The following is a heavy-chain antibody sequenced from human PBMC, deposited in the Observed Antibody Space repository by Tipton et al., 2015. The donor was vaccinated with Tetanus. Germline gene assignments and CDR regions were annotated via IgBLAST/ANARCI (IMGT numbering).Heavy chain of an antibody. CDR1: GGSISSSSYY. V-gene: IGHV4-61*05. CDR3: ARGMVSWGIFPY. J-gene: IGHJ4*02. Sequence: TLSLTCTVSGGSISSSSYYWGWIRQPPGKGLEWIGYIYYSGSTNYNPSLKSRVTISVDTPKNQFSLKLSSVTAADTAVYYCARGMVSWGIFPYWGQGTLVTVSS. CDR2: IYYSGST. D-gene: IGHD2-8*01.